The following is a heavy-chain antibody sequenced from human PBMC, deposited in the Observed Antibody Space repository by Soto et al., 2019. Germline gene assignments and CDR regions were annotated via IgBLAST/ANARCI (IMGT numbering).Heavy chain of an antibody. CDR3: ARAMGISYGFSF. V-gene: IGHV1-69*08. Sequence: QVQLVQSGAEVKKPGSSVKVSCKVSGGSFSSNSISWVRQAPGQGLEWMGRIIPIIDTANYAQKFEGRVTXXAXXSXXXXXXXXXXXXXXXXXXXYXARAMGISYGFSFWGQGTLVTVSS. CDR2: IIPIIDTA. J-gene: IGHJ4*02. CDR1: GGSFSSNS. D-gene: IGHD5-18*01.